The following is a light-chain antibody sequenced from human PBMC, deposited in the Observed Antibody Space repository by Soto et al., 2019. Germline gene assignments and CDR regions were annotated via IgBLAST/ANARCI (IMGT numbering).Light chain of an antibody. CDR1: SSNIGRNA. Sequence: QSVLTQPPSASGAPGQRVTISCSGSSSNIGRNAVNWYKQVPGTAPKLLIYSSYHRPSGVPDRFSGSKSGTSASLAISGLQSEDEADYYCAAWDDSLIGWVFGGGTKVTVL. J-gene: IGLJ3*02. V-gene: IGLV1-44*01. CDR2: SSY. CDR3: AAWDDSLIGWV.